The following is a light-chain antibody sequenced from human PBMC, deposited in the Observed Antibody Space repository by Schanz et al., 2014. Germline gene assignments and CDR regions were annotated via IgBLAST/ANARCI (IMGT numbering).Light chain of an antibody. V-gene: IGLV2-14*02. CDR1: SSDVGSFIL. CDR2: DVS. J-gene: IGLJ2*01. Sequence: QSALTQPASVSGSPGQSITISCTGTSSDVGSFILVSWYQQHPGKAPKVMIYDVSNRPSGVSNRFSGSKSGNTASLTISGLQAEDEADYYCSSYTSSSTLDVVFGGGTKLTVL. CDR3: SSYTSSSTLDVV.